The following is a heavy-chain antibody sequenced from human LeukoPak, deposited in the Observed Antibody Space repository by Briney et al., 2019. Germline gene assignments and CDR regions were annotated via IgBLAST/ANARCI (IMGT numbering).Heavy chain of an antibody. CDR1: GFTFSSYA. D-gene: IGHD2-2*01. Sequence: GSLRLSCAASGFTFSSYAMSWVRQPPGKGLEWIGEINHSGSTNYNPSLKSRVTISVDTSKNQFSLKLSSVTAADTAVYYCARKCSSTSCYEFDYWGQGTLVTVSS. J-gene: IGHJ4*02. CDR2: INHSGST. CDR3: ARKCSSTSCYEFDY. V-gene: IGHV4-34*01.